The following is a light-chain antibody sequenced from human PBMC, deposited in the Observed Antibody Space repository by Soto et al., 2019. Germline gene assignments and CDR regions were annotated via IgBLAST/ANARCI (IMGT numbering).Light chain of an antibody. CDR3: SSYTSSSTQV. V-gene: IGLV2-14*01. CDR1: SSDGGGYNY. Sequence: QSVLTQPASVSGSAGQSITISCTGTSSDGGGYNYVSWYQQHPGKAPKLMIYDVSNRPSGVSNRFSGSKSGNTASLTISGLQAEDEADYYCSSYTSSSTQVFGNGTKVTV. CDR2: DVS. J-gene: IGLJ1*01.